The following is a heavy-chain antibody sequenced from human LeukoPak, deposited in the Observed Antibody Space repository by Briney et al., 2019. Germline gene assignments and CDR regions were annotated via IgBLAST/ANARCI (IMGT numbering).Heavy chain of an antibody. CDR2: INPNSGGT. V-gene: IGHV1-2*02. CDR3: ARDRAYCGGDCYSVLGRYYFDY. CDR1: GYTFTGYN. D-gene: IGHD2-21*02. J-gene: IGHJ4*02. Sequence: ASVKVSCKASGYTFTGYNMHWVRQAPGQGLEWMGWINPNSGGTNYAQKFQGRVTMTRDTSISTAYMELSRLRSDDTAVYYCARDRAYCGGDCYSVLGRYYFDYWGQGTLVTVSS.